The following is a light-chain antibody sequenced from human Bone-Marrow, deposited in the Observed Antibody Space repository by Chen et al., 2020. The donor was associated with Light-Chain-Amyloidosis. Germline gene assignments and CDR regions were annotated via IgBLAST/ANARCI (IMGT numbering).Light chain of an antibody. CDR3: SSYTITDTRV. Sequence: QSALTQPASVSGSPGQSITISCTGTSSDVGGDNHVSWYQQHPDKAPKLMIYEVTKRPSWVPDRLSGSKSDNTASVTSSGRQTEGEADYFCSSYTITDTRVFGSGTRVTVL. J-gene: IGLJ1*01. CDR1: SSDVGGDNH. CDR2: EVT. V-gene: IGLV2-14*01.